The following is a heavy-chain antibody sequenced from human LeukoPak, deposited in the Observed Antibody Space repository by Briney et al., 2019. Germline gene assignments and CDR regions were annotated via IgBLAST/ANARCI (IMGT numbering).Heavy chain of an antibody. Sequence: ASVTVSFKSSGYTFTSYYMHWVRQAPQQRLEWMGIINPSGGSTSYSQKFQVRVTMTRDMSTSTVYMELSCLISEDTAVSYCASTQYCGWPIDYWGQGTLVTVSS. V-gene: IGHV1-46*01. CDR3: ASTQYCGWPIDY. CDR1: GYTFTSYY. J-gene: IGHJ4*02. D-gene: IGHD2-21*01. CDR2: INPSGGST.